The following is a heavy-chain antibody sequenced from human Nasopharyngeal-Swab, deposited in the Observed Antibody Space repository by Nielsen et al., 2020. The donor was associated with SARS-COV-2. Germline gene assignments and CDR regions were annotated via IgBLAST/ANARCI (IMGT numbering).Heavy chain of an antibody. J-gene: IGHJ4*02. CDR2: IKSKTDGGTT. V-gene: IGHV3-15*01. CDR1: GFTLSNAC. D-gene: IGHD3-16*02. Sequence: GESLNTSCAASGFTLSNACMSWVRKAPGKGLERVGRIKSKTDGGTTDYAAPVKGRFTISRDDSKNTLYLQMNSLKTEDTAVYHCTTDDVMITFGGVIVLDYWGQGTLVTVSS. CDR3: TTDDVMITFGGVIVLDY.